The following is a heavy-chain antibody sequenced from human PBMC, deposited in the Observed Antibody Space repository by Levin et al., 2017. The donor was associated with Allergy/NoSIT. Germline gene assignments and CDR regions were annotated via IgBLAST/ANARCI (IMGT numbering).Heavy chain of an antibody. CDR1: AFHFSSYG. Sequence: LSLTCAASAFHFSSYGMHWVRQAPGKGLEWVAVIWYDGSNKFYADSVRGRFTISRDNSENTLYLQMNSLRAEDTAVYYCASGTMDTALGIATAFDYWGQGTLVTVSS. CDR2: IWYDGSNK. V-gene: IGHV3-33*01. CDR3: ASGTMDTALGIATAFDY. J-gene: IGHJ4*02. D-gene: IGHD5-18*01.